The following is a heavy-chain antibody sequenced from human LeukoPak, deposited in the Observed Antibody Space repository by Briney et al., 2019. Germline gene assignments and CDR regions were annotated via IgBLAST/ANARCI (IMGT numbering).Heavy chain of an antibody. CDR1: GGSISSSSYY. J-gene: IGHJ6*02. CDR3: ARQGDSGSYYLKYYYYYGMDV. CDR2: IYYSGST. V-gene: IGHV4-39*01. Sequence: SQTLSLTCTVSGGSISSSSYYWGWIRQPPGKGLEWIGSIYYSGSTYYNPSLKSRVTISVDTSKNQFSLKLSSVTAADTAVYYSARQGDSGSYYLKYYYYYGMDVWGQGTTVTVSS. D-gene: IGHD1-26*01.